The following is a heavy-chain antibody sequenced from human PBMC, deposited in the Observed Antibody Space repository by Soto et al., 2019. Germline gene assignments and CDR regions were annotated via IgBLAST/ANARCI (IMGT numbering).Heavy chain of an antibody. D-gene: IGHD3-3*01. V-gene: IGHV4-4*07. CDR2: IYSSGST. CDR1: GGAIGSHY. Sequence: QLQLQESGPGLVKPSETLSLTCTISGGAIGSHYWTWIRQPAGKGLEWIGRIYSSGSTQYNPSLQSRVTMSLDTSKNQFSLRLESVTAADTAVYYCARGQRFSDWFDPWGQGTLVTVSS. J-gene: IGHJ5*02. CDR3: ARGQRFSDWFDP.